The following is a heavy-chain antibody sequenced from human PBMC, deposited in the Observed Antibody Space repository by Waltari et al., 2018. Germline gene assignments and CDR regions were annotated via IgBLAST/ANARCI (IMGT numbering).Heavy chain of an antibody. CDR1: GYIFSDYA. D-gene: IGHD4-17*01. CDR3: AKDDYGDEYFQH. CDR2: ISYDGTNT. J-gene: IGHJ1*01. Sequence: QVHLVESGGDVVQPGRSLRLSCTASGYIFSDYAMHWVRQAPGKGVEGVALISYDGTNTRYATSVEGRFTISRDNTKNTLYLQMDSLRLDDTAFYYCAKDDYGDEYFQHWGQGTLLTVSS. V-gene: IGHV3-30*18.